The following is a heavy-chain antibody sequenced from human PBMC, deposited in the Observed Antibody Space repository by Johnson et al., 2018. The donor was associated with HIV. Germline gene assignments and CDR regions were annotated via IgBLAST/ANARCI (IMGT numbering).Heavy chain of an antibody. J-gene: IGHJ3*02. CDR3: ARNGLIPAAKGVAFDI. CDR1: GLTFSDYD. CDR2: ISSSGSTI. Sequence: VQLVESWGGLVKPGGSLRLSCAASGLTFSDYDMSWIRQAPGKGLEWVSYISSSGSTIYYADSVEGRFTISRDNAKNSLYLQMNSLRAEDTAVYYCARNGLIPAAKGVAFDIWGQGTTVTVAS. V-gene: IGHV3-11*04. D-gene: IGHD2-2*01.